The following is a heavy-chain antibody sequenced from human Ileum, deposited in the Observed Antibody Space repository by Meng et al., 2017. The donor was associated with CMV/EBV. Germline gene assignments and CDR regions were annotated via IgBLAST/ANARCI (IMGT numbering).Heavy chain of an antibody. CDR1: GFTFSHYD. J-gene: IGHJ6*02. V-gene: IGHV3-13*01. D-gene: IGHD2-2*01. Sequence: GGSLRLSCAASGFTFSHYDMYWVRRVTGKGLEWVSGIGTTGDTYYPGSVKGRFTVSRENAKNSLYLQMNSLTAGDTAVYYCARGYCSSTSCLVLGYYAMDVWGQGNTVNGAS. CDR2: IGTTGDT. CDR3: ARGYCSSTSCLVLGYYAMDV.